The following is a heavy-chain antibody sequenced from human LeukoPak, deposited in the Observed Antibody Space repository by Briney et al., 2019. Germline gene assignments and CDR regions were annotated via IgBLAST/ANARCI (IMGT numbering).Heavy chain of an antibody. CDR3: VRDSSGYNPIFDY. Sequence: SETLSLTCTVSGGSISSGYYWGWIRQPPGRGLEWIGSMYESGRTYYNPSLKSRVAISVDTSKNQFSLKLSYVTAADTAVYYCVRDSSGYNPIFDYWGQGTLVTVSS. V-gene: IGHV4-38-2*02. J-gene: IGHJ4*02. CDR1: GGSISSGYY. CDR2: MYESGRT. D-gene: IGHD3-22*01.